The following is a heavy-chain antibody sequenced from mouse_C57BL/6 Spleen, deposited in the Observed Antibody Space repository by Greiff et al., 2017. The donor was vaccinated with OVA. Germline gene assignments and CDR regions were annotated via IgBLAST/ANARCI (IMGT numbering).Heavy chain of an antibody. J-gene: IGHJ1*03. CDR1: GYTFTSYW. D-gene: IGHD1-1*01. CDR2: INPSSGYT. Sequence: QVQLQQSGAELAKPGASVKLSCKASGYTFTSYWMHWVKQRPGQGLEWIGYINPSSGYTKYNQKFKVKATLTADKSSSTAYMQLSSLTYEDSAVYYCARGLREGYFDVWGTGTTVTVSS. CDR3: ARGLREGYFDV. V-gene: IGHV1-7*01.